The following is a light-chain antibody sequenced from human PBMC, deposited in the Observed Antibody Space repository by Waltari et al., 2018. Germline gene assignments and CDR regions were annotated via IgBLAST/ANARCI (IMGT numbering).Light chain of an antibody. J-gene: IGKJ2*01. Sequence: DIQMTQSPSTLSASVGDRVTITCRASQRISSWLAWYQQKPGKAPKLLIYKASSLESGVPSRFSGSGSGTEFTLTISSLQPDDFATYYCQQYNSYSPLFGQGTKLEIK. CDR2: KAS. CDR3: QQYNSYSPL. V-gene: IGKV1-5*03. CDR1: QRISSW.